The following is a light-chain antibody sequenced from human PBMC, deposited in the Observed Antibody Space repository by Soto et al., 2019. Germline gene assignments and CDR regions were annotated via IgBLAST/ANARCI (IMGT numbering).Light chain of an antibody. CDR1: QGINNY. CDR3: QKYNSVPRT. V-gene: IGKV1-27*01. Sequence: DIRMTQSPPSLSASVGDKITITCRASQGINNYLAWYQQKPGEVPKLLIYAASTLQSGVSSRFSGSGSGTVFTLTINSLQPEDVGSYECQKYNSVPRTFGQGTKVEIK. J-gene: IGKJ1*01. CDR2: AAS.